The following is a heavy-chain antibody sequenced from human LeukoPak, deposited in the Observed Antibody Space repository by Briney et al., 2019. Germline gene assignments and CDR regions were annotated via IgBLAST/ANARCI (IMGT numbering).Heavy chain of an antibody. Sequence: PSETLSLTCTVSGGSISSSSYYWGWIRQPPGKGLEWIGSIYYSGSTYYNPSLKSRVTISVDTSKNQFSLKLSSVTAADTAVYYCARQGRYCSSTSCYRWFDPWGQGTLVTVSS. V-gene: IGHV4-39*01. CDR3: ARQGRYCSSTSCYRWFDP. CDR1: GGSISSSSYY. CDR2: IYYSGST. J-gene: IGHJ5*02. D-gene: IGHD2-2*01.